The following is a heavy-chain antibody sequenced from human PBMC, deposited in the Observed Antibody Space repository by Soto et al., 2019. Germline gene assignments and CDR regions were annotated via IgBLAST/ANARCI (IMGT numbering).Heavy chain of an antibody. J-gene: IGHJ4*02. D-gene: IGHD3-10*01. CDR3: ARGGVRTTFRH. CDR1: GGSVSSGGYY. V-gene: IGHV4-31*03. CDR2: IYDSGST. Sequence: QVQLQESGPGLVKPSQTLSLTCTVSGGSVSSGGYYWSWVRQPPGKGLEWIGYIYDSGSTVYNPSLKPRLSISGDTSRNQFSLRLGSVTAADTAVYCCARGGVRTTFRHWGPGALVTVSS.